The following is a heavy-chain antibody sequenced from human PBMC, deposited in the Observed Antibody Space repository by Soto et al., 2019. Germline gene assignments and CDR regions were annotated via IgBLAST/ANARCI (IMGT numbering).Heavy chain of an antibody. CDR2: IHPSGETT. V-gene: IGHV1-46*02. Sequence: QVQLVQSGAEVKEPGASVRVSCKASGYTFQNYHMHWVRQAPGQGLEWMGIIHPSGETTTYAQKFQGRLAMSRGTSMRTAYMELSSLTAEDPAVYYCARDLWGSWTVDYWGQGTVVTVSS. CDR3: ARDLWGSWTVDY. J-gene: IGHJ4*02. CDR1: GYTFQNYH. D-gene: IGHD3-16*01.